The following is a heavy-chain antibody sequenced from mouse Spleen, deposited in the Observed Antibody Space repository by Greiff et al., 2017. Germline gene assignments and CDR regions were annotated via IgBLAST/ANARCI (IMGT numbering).Heavy chain of an antibody. CDR2: IDPSDSYT. CDR3: ARKGANWVFAY. J-gene: IGHJ3*01. CDR1: GYTFTSYW. V-gene: IGHV1-69*01. Sequence: QVQLQQPGAELVMPGASVKLSCKASGYTFTSYWMHWVKQRPGQGLEWIGEIDPSDSYTNYNQKFKGKATLTVDKSSSTAYMQLSSLTSEDSAVYYCARKGANWVFAYWGQGTLVTVSA. D-gene: IGHD4-1*01.